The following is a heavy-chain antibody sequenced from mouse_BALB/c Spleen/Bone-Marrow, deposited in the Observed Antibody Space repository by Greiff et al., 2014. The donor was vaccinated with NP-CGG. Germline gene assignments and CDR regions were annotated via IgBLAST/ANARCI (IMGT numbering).Heavy chain of an antibody. D-gene: IGHD3-3*01. V-gene: IGHV5-4*02. CDR2: ISDGGSYT. CDR3: AREGDGAY. Sequence: DVQLVESGGGLVKPGGSLKLSCAASGFTFSDYYMYWVRQTPEKRLEWVATISDGGSYTYYPDSVKGRFTISRDNAKNNLYLQMSSLKSEDTAMYYCAREGDGAYWGQGTLATVSA. CDR1: GFTFSDYY. J-gene: IGHJ3*01.